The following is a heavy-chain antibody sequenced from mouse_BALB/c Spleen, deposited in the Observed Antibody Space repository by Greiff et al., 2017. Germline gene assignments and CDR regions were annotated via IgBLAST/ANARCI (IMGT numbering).Heavy chain of an antibody. Sequence: EVKLMESGGGLVQPGGSRKLSCAASGFTFSSFGMHWVRQAPEKGLEWVAYISSGSSTIYYADTVKGRFTISRDNPKNTLFLQMTSLRSEDTAMYYCARWYYGNSFAYWGQGTLVTVSA. V-gene: IGHV5-17*02. D-gene: IGHD2-1*01. CDR1: GFTFSSFG. CDR2: ISSGSSTI. CDR3: ARWYYGNSFAY. J-gene: IGHJ3*01.